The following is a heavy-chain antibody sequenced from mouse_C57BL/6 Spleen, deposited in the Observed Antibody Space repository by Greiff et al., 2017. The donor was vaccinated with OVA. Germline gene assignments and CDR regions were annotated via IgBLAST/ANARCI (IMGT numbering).Heavy chain of an antibody. CDR2: IHPNSGST. J-gene: IGHJ3*01. Sequence: QVQLQQPGAELVKPGASVKLSCKASGYTFTSYWMHWVKQRPGQGLEWIGMIHPNSGSTNYNEKFKSKATLTVDKSYSTAYMQISSLTSEDSAVYYCARAYDSAWVAYWGQGTLVTVSA. CDR3: ARAYDSAWVAY. V-gene: IGHV1-64*01. D-gene: IGHD2-4*01. CDR1: GYTFTSYW.